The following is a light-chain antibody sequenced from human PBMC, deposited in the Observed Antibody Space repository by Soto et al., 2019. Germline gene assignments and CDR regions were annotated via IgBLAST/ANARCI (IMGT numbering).Light chain of an antibody. CDR1: QSVSSSY. V-gene: IGKV3-20*01. Sequence: EIGLTQSPGTLSLSPGERATLSCRASQSVSSSYLAWYQQKPGQAPRLLIYGASSRATGIPDRFSGSGSGTDFTLTISRLEPEDFAVYYCQQYGRSFGPGTKVDIK. CDR3: QQYGRS. J-gene: IGKJ3*01. CDR2: GAS.